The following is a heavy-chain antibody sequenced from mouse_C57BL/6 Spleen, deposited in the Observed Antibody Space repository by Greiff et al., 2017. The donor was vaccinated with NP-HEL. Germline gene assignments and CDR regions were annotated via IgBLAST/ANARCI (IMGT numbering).Heavy chain of an antibody. Sequence: QVQLQQSGSELRSPGSSVKLSCKASDSEVFTFAYLCWVRQKPGLGFEWIGGILPSIGSTIYGELIEDKAILDADTLSNTAYLELNSLTSEDSAIYYCARPSSNDEGFAYWGQGTLVTVAA. J-gene: IGHJ3*01. V-gene: IGHV15-2*01. CDR3: ARPSSNDEGFAY. D-gene: IGHD2-12*01. CDR2: ILPSIGST. CDR1: DSEVFTFAY.